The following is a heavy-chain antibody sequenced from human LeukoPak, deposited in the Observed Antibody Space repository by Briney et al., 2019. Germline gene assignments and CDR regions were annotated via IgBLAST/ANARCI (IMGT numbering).Heavy chain of an antibody. D-gene: IGHD6-25*01. Sequence: GLHCIGEINHSGSTNYNPSLKSRVTISVDTSKNQFSLKLSSVSAAGTAVYYCARGARPVDHWGQGTLVTVSS. V-gene: IGHV4-34*01. CDR3: ARGARPVDH. CDR2: INHSGST. J-gene: IGHJ4*02.